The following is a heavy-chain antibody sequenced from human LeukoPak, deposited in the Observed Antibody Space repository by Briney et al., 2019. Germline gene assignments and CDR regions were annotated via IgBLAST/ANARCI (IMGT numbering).Heavy chain of an antibody. Sequence: GGPVRLSCAASGFTFTSYAMNWVRQAPGKGLDWVSLISDSGGSTYYADSVKGRFTISGDNSKNTLYLQMNSLRAEDTAVYYCAKQFYGDYGAFNYWGQGTLATVSS. V-gene: IGHV3-23*01. J-gene: IGHJ4*02. D-gene: IGHD4-17*01. CDR1: GFTFTSYA. CDR2: ISDSGGST. CDR3: AKQFYGDYGAFNY.